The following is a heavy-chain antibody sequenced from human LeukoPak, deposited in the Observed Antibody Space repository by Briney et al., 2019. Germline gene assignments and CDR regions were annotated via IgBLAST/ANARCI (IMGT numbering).Heavy chain of an antibody. CDR1: GFTFSSYA. CDR3: ARVPPYSGSRPVFDY. D-gene: IGHD1-26*01. V-gene: IGHV3-30-3*01. Sequence: GGSLRLSCAASGFTFSSYAMHWVRQAPGKGLEWVAVISYDGSNKYYADSVKGRFTISRDNAKNSLYLQMNSLRAEDTAVYYCARVPPYSGSRPVFDYWGQGTLVTVSS. J-gene: IGHJ4*02. CDR2: ISYDGSNK.